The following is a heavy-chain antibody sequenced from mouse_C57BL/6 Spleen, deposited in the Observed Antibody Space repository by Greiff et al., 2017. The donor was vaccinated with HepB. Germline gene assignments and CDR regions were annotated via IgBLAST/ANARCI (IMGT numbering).Heavy chain of an antibody. V-gene: IGHV1-15*01. CDR3: TREGYDGYYGFAY. Sequence: QVQLQQSGAELVRPGASVTLSCKASGYTFTDYEMHWVKQTPVHGLEWIGAIDPETGGTAYNQKFKGKAILTADKSSSTAYMELRSLTSEDSAVYYCTREGYDGYYGFAYWGQGTLVTVSA. J-gene: IGHJ3*01. CDR1: GYTFTDYE. CDR2: IDPETGGT. D-gene: IGHD2-3*01.